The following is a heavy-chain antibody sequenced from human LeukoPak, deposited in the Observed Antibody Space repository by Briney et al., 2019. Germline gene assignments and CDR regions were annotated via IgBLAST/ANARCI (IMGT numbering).Heavy chain of an antibody. CDR3: ARRVLVRGQAYFDF. D-gene: IGHD3-10*01. V-gene: IGHV3-48*03. CDR1: GFTFSSYE. CDR2: ISSSGGSI. Sequence: PGGSLRLSCAASGFTFSSYEMNWVRQAPGKGLEWVSYISSSGGSIFYADSVKGRFTISRDNAKISLYVQMNSLRAEDTAVYYCARRVLVRGQAYFDFWGQGTLVTVSS. J-gene: IGHJ4*02.